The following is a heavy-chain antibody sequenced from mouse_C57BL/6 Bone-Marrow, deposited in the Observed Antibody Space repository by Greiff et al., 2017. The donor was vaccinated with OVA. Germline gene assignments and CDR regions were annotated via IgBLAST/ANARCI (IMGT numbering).Heavy chain of an antibody. V-gene: IGHV1-62-2*01. D-gene: IGHD2-5*01. CDR1: GYTFTEYT. Sequence: QVHVKQSGAELVKPGASVKLSCKASGYTFTEYTIHWVKQRSGQGLEWIGWFYPGSGSIKYNEKFKDKATLTADKSSSTFYMELSRLTSEASAVYFCARHNYSNYVFVLFAYWGQGTLVTVSA. J-gene: IGHJ3*01. CDR3: ARHNYSNYVFVLFAY. CDR2: FYPGSGSI.